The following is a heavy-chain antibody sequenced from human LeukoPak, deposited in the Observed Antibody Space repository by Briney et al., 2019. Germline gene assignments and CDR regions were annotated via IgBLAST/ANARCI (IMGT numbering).Heavy chain of an antibody. CDR1: GYSISRGYY. J-gene: IGHJ3*02. D-gene: IGHD2-2*01. CDR2: MYHSGST. CDR3: AKNCSSYSCYWNDAFDI. Sequence: PSETLSLTCAVSGYSISRGYYWGWIRQPPGKGLEWIARMYHSGSTYYKPSLKSRVTISVDPSKNQFSLKLSSVTAADTAVYCCAKNCSSYSCYWNDAFDIWGQGTMVTVSS. V-gene: IGHV4-38-2*01.